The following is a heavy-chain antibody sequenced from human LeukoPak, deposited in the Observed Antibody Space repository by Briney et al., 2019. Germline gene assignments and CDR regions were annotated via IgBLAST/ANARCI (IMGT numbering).Heavy chain of an antibody. CDR1: GSTFTDYY. CDR3: ARGGLSRGGLQLGIFDS. D-gene: IGHD5-24*01. J-gene: IGHJ4*02. Sequence: GASVKVSCKASGSTFTDYYMHWVRQAPGQGLEWMGWINPNSGGTNFAQKFQGRVTMTRDTSISTAYMELNRLRSDDTAVYYCARGGLSRGGLQLGIFDSWGQGTLLTVSS. V-gene: IGHV1-2*02. CDR2: INPNSGGT.